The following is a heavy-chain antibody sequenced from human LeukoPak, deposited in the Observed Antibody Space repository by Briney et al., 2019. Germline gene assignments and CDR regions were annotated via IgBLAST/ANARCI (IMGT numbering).Heavy chain of an antibody. V-gene: IGHV4-30-4*01. CDR2: IYYSGTT. D-gene: IGHD3-10*01. CDR1: GGSISSGDYY. CDR3: ARGPYGSGSYH. Sequence: PSQTLSLTCTVSGGSISSGDYYWSWIRRPPGKGLEWIGYIYYSGTTYYNPSLKSRVTISVDTSKNQFSLKLTSVTAADTAVYFCARGPYGSGSYHWGQGTLVTVSS. J-gene: IGHJ4*02.